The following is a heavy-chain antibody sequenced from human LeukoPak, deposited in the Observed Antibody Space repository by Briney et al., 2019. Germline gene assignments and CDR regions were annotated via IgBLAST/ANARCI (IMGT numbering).Heavy chain of an antibody. CDR3: ANSYYDSSGYHYKDY. CDR1: GFTFSSYA. D-gene: IGHD3-22*01. CDR2: ISGSGGST. J-gene: IGHJ4*02. Sequence: GGSLRLSCAASGFTFSSYAMSWVRQAPGKGLEWVSAISGSGGSTYYADSVKGRFTISRDNSKYTLYLQMNSLRAEDTAVYYCANSYYDSSGYHYKDYWGQGTLVTVSS. V-gene: IGHV3-23*01.